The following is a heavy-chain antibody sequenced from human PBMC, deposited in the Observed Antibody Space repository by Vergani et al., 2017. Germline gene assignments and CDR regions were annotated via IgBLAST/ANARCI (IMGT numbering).Heavy chain of an antibody. CDR2: IYYSGST. CDR1: TDSVSNTFYY. CDR3: TGQWAGVAANNWFVP. V-gene: IGHV4-39*01. J-gene: IGHJ5*02. D-gene: IGHD2-15*01. Sequence: QVQLQESGPGLVKPSETLSLTCTVSTDSVSNTFYYWGWIRQTPGKGLEWIGSIYYSGSTYYNPSLESRVTMSVDTSKSQFSLKLSSVTAADTAVYYCTGQWAGVAANNWFVPWGQGTLVTVSS.